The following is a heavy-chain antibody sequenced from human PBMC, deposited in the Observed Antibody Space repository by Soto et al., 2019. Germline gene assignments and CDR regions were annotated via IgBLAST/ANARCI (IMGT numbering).Heavy chain of an antibody. Sequence: AASVKVSCKASGYTFTSYGISWVRQAPGQRLEWMGWISAYNGNTNYAQKLQGRVTMTTDTSTSTAYMELRSLRSDDTAVYYCARDPELYCSGGSCYRHPNYFDYWGQGTLVTVSS. J-gene: IGHJ4*02. CDR1: GYTFTSYG. V-gene: IGHV1-18*01. CDR3: ARDPELYCSGGSCYRHPNYFDY. D-gene: IGHD2-15*01. CDR2: ISAYNGNT.